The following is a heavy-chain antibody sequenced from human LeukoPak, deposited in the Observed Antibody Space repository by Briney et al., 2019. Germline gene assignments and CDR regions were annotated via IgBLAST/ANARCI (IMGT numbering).Heavy chain of an antibody. J-gene: IGHJ3*02. D-gene: IGHD2-15*01. CDR3: ARESGQRAFDI. Sequence: SAGSLRLSCASSRFTFSNSIFHWVRQAPGKGLEWVSVVYSGGSTYYGDSVKGRFTISRDNSKNTLYLQMNSLRAEDTAVYYCARESGQRAFDIWGQGTMVTVSS. CDR2: VYSGGST. CDR1: RFTFSNSI. V-gene: IGHV3-53*01.